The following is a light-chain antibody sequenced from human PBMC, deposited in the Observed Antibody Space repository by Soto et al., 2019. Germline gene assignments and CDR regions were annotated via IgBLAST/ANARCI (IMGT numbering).Light chain of an antibody. J-gene: IGKJ2*01. CDR1: HSISVW. CDR3: HQYYTYPYT. V-gene: IGKV1-5*03. CDR2: QAA. Sequence: DIQMTQSPSTLSSSVGDRVTITCRASHSISVWLAWYQQKPGKAPKLLIYQAATLESGVPSRFSGRGSGTDFTLTISSLQPDDFATYYCHQYYTYPYTFGQGTKLEIK.